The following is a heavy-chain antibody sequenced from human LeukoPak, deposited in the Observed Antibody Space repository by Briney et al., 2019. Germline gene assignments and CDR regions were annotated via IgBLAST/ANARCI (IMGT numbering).Heavy chain of an antibody. V-gene: IGHV3-21*01. D-gene: IGHD3-3*01. J-gene: IGHJ6*02. CDR1: GFTFSSYS. CDR3: ARDRQSGSSPPPNGMDV. CDR2: ISSSSSYI. Sequence: SGGSLRLSCAASGFTFSSYSMNWVRQAPGKGLEWVSSISSSSSYIYYADSVKGRFTISRDNAKNSLYLQMNSLRAEDTAVYYCARDRQSGSSPPPNGMDVWGQGTTVTVSS.